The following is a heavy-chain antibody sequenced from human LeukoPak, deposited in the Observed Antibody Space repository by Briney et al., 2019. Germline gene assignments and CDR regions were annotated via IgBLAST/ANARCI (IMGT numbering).Heavy chain of an antibody. CDR2: INPNSGGT. J-gene: IGHJ4*02. D-gene: IGHD3-3*01. CDR3: ARDRDITIFGVVLMVFDY. V-gene: IGHV1-2*02. Sequence: GASVKVSCKASGYTFTGYYMHWVRQAPGQGLEWMGWINPNSGGTNYAQKFQGRVTMTRDTSISTAYMELGRLRSDDTAMYYCARDRDITIFGVVLMVFDYWGQGTLVTVSS. CDR1: GYTFTGYY.